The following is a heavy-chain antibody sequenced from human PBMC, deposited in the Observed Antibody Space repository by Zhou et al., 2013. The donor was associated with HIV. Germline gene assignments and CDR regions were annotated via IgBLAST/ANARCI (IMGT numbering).Heavy chain of an antibody. V-gene: IGHV1-69*05. CDR2: IIPVFGSP. CDR3: AREDLRQELRKGLDY. CDR1: GDTFVSYA. Sequence: QVQLVQSGAEMKKPGSSVKVSCKASGDTFVSYAVSWVRQAPGQGLEWVGGIIPVFGSPTYAPKFQDRVTFTTDESTTTVYMELRSLRSDDTAVYYCAREDLRQELRKGLDYWGQGTLVTVSA. D-gene: IGHD1-7*01. J-gene: IGHJ4*02.